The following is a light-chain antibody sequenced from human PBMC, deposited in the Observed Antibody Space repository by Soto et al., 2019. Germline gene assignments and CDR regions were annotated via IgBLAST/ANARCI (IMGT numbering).Light chain of an antibody. CDR1: SSNIGAGYD. V-gene: IGLV1-40*01. CDR3: PSYDSGLSVV. CDR2: GNI. Sequence: QSVLTQPPSVSGAPGQRVTISCTGSSSNIGAGYDVHWYQQLPGTAPKLLIYGNINRPSGVPDRFSGSKSGTSASLAITGLQAEDEADYYCPSYDSGLSVVFGGGTKLTVL. J-gene: IGLJ2*01.